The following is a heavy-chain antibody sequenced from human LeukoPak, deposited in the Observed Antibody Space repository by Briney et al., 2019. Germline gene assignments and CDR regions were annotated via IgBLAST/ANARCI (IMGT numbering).Heavy chain of an antibody. CDR3: ARCLLAPVDIVATRYYFDY. J-gene: IGHJ4*02. D-gene: IGHD5-12*01. CDR1: GGSFSGYY. Sequence: SETLSLTCAVYGGSFSGYYWSWIRQPPGKGLEWIGEINHSGSTNYNPSLKSQVTISVDTSKNQFSLKLSSVTAADTAVYYCARCLLAPVDIVATRYYFDYWGQGTLVTVSS. CDR2: INHSGST. V-gene: IGHV4-34*01.